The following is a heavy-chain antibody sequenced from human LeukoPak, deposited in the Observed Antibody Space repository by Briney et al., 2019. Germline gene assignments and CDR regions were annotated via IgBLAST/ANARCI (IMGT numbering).Heavy chain of an antibody. D-gene: IGHD2-2*01. CDR3: ARGRLVVTPAASRTNDY. Sequence: ASVKVSCKASGYTFTDYYMHWVRQAPGQGLEWVGWINSDSGDTHYAQKFQGRVTMTRDTSISTVYMELSSLRSDDTAVYSCARGRLVVTPAASRTNDYWGQGTLVTVSP. J-gene: IGHJ4*02. CDR2: INSDSGDT. V-gene: IGHV1-2*02. CDR1: GYTFTDYY.